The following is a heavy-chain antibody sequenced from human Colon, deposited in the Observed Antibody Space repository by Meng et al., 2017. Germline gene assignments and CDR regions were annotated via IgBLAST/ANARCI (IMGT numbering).Heavy chain of an antibody. V-gene: IGHV4-34*01. D-gene: IGHD3-3*01. CDR1: GGSFSGYY. J-gene: IGHJ4*02. Sequence: VQLQQWGPGLVEPSENLSLTCAVYGGSFSGYYWGWIRQPPGKGPELIGEIHHSGSTNYNPSLKSRVTISVDTSKNQFSLKLSSVTAADTAVYYCARVRITIFGVVSTFDYWGQGTLVTVSS. CDR3: ARVRITIFGVVSTFDY. CDR2: IHHSGST.